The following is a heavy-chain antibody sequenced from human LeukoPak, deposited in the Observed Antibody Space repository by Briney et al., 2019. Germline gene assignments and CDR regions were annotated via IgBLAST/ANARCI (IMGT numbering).Heavy chain of an antibody. CDR2: IRYDGSNK. CDR3: AKDAPYCSGGSCYSVFDY. CDR1: GFTFSSYG. J-gene: IGHJ4*02. Sequence: GGSLRLSCAASGFTFSSYGMHWVRQAPGKGLEEVSFIRYDGSNKYYADSVKGRFTISRDNSKNTLYLQMNSLRAEDTAVYYCAKDAPYCSGGSCYSVFDYWGQGTLVTVSS. V-gene: IGHV3-30*02. D-gene: IGHD2-15*01.